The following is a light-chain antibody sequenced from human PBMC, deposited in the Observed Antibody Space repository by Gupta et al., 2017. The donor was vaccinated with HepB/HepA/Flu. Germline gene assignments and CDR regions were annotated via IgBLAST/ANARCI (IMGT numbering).Light chain of an antibody. CDR3: QAWDSSLRV. CDR2: QDS. V-gene: IGLV3-1*01. J-gene: IGLJ2*01. Sequence: SYELTQPPSVSVSPGQTASITCSGDKLGDEYACWYQQKPGQSPVLVIYQDSKRPSGIPERFSGSNSGNTATLTISGTQAMDEADYYCQAWDSSLRVFGGGTKLTVL. CDR1: KLGDEY.